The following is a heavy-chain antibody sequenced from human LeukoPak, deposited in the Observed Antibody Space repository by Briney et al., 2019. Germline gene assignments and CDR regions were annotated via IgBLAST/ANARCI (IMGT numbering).Heavy chain of an antibody. CDR2: IRVRSDST. J-gene: IGHJ3*02. Sequence: GGSLRLSCAASGFTFSNYGMNWVRQAPGKGLEWVSSIRVRSDSTHYADSVQGRFTISRDDSKNTLYLQMNSLKTEDTAVYYCTTDFMESIAVADIAFDIWGQGTMVTVSS. D-gene: IGHD6-19*01. CDR3: TTDFMESIAVADIAFDI. CDR1: GFTFSNYG. V-gene: IGHV3-23*01.